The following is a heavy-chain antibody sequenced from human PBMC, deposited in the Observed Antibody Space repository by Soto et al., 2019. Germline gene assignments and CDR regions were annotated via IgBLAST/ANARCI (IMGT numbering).Heavy chain of an antibody. J-gene: IGHJ4*02. CDR2: ISGSGGNT. D-gene: IGHD3-10*01. CDR3: AKVRASYYYGSGSYGV. CDR1: GFTFSSYA. V-gene: IGHV3-23*01. Sequence: EVQLLESGGGLVQPGGSLRLSCAASGFTFSSYAMSWVRQAPGRGLEWVSTISGSGGNTYYADSVKGRFTISRDNSKNTLYLQMNSLSAEDTAVYYCAKVRASYYYGSGSYGVWGQGTLVTVSS.